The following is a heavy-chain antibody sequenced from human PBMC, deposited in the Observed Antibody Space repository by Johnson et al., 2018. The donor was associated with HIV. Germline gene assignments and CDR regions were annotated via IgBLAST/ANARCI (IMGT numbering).Heavy chain of an antibody. CDR1: GFTFSSYA. Sequence: QVQLVESGGGVVRPGGSLRLSCAASGFTFSSYAMHWVRQAPGKGLEWVAVISYDGSNEYHADSVKGRFTISRDNSKNTLYLQMNSLRVEDTAVYFCARDYRGALDIWGQGTMVTVSS. CDR2: ISYDGSNE. J-gene: IGHJ3*02. CDR3: ARDYRGALDI. D-gene: IGHD4-11*01. V-gene: IGHV3-30*04.